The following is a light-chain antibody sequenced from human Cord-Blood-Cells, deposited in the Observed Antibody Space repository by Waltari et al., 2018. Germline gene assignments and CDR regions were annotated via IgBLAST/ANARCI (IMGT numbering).Light chain of an antibody. CDR1: SRDVGGYNY. J-gene: IGLJ1*01. CDR3: SSYAGSNNLV. CDR2: EVS. Sequence: QSALTQPPSASGSPGQSVTISCTGTSRDVGGYNYVSWYQQHPGKAPKLMIYEVSKRPSGVPNRFSVSKSGNTASLTVSGLQAEDEADYYCSSYAGSNNLVFGTGTKVTVL. V-gene: IGLV2-8*01.